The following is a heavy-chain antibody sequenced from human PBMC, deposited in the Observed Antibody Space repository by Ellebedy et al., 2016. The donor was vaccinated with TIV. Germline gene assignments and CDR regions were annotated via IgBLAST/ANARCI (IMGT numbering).Heavy chain of an antibody. V-gene: IGHV3-21*01. J-gene: IGHJ4*02. CDR1: GFTFRKNT. CDR3: ARDPRDYGIDHGGF. CDR2: ISSTSAYI. D-gene: IGHD4-17*01. Sequence: GESLKISCAASGFTFRKNTMHWVRQAPGKGLEWVASISSTSAYIYYADSVKGRFIISRDNAKNSLFLEMTSLRADDTDEYYCARDPRDYGIDHGGFWGQGTLVTVSS.